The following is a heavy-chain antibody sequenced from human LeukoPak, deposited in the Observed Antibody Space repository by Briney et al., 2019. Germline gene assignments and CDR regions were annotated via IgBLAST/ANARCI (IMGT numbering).Heavy chain of an antibody. CDR1: GFTFNNNA. CDR3: ARCTASCYANAFDV. V-gene: IGHV3-23*01. D-gene: IGHD2-2*01. Sequence: PGGSLRLSCATSGFTFNNNAMSWVRQAPGKGLEWVSAINGGGDATEYADSVKGRFTTSRDNSKSTLYLQMNSLRPDDTAVYYCARCTASCYANAFDVWGQGTLLTVSS. CDR2: INGGGDAT. J-gene: IGHJ3*01.